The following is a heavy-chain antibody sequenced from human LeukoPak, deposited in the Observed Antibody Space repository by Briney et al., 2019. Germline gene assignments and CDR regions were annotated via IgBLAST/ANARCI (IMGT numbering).Heavy chain of an antibody. CDR2: IKGKTDDGTT. CDR3: TTGGLTVDY. V-gene: IGHV3-15*01. Sequence: KSGGSLRLSCVASGFTFSKAWMSWVRQAPGKGLEWVGRIKGKTDDGTTAYGAPVKGRFTISRDDSTNTVYLQMNSLKIEDTALYYCTTGGLTVDYWGQGALVTVSS. J-gene: IGHJ4*02. D-gene: IGHD4-23*01. CDR1: GFTFSKAW.